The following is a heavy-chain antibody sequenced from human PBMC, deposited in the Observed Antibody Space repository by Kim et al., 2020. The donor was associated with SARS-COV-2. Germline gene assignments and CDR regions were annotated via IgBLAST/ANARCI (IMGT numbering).Heavy chain of an antibody. CDR2: VTNTGSP. CDR3: ARGFSGAWEVGYA. Sequence: SETLSLTCDVYGESTSAYFWTWVRQPPGKGLEWIGEVTNTGSPYYNASLSSRVTMSADTSKKQVSLRLTSVTAADTAVYYCARGFSGAWEVGYAWGQGTPVTVSS. CDR1: GESTSAYF. D-gene: IGHD2-15*01. V-gene: IGHV4-34*01. J-gene: IGHJ5*02.